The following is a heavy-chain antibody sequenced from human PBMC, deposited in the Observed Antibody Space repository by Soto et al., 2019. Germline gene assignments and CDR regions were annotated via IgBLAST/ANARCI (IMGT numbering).Heavy chain of an antibody. Sequence: PSETLSLTCAVYGGSFSGYYWSWIRQPPGKGLEWIGEINHSGSTNYNPSLKSRVTISVDTSKNQFSLKLSSVTAADTAVYYCAGEDNLRSRGRVDVWGQGTKVTVSS. CDR1: GGSFSGYY. V-gene: IGHV4-34*01. CDR2: INHSGST. CDR3: AGEDNLRSRGRVDV. D-gene: IGHD3-3*01. J-gene: IGHJ6*02.